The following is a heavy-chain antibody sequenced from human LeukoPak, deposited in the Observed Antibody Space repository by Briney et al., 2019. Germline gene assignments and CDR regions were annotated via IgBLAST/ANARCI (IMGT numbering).Heavy chain of an antibody. Sequence: GRSLRLSCAASGFTFSSYGMHWVRQAPGKGLEWVAVIWYDGSNKYYADSVKGRFTISRDNSKNTLYLQMNSLRAEDTAVYYCARDLLGFGEFHFDYWGQGTLVTVSS. D-gene: IGHD3-10*01. CDR1: GFTFSSYG. CDR2: IWYDGSNK. J-gene: IGHJ4*02. V-gene: IGHV3-33*01. CDR3: ARDLLGFGEFHFDY.